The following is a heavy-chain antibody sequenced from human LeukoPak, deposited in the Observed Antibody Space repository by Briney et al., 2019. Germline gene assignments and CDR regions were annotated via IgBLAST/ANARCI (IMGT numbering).Heavy chain of an antibody. V-gene: IGHV3-30-3*01. J-gene: IGHJ4*02. CDR3: ARDQAPSQGFDY. CDR1: GFTFSSYA. Sequence: GGSLRLSCAASGFTFSSYAMHWVRQAPGKGLEWVAVISYDGSNKYYADSVKGRFTISRDNSKNTLYLQMNSLRAEDTAVYYCARDQAPSQGFDYWGQGTLSPSPQ. CDR2: ISYDGSNK.